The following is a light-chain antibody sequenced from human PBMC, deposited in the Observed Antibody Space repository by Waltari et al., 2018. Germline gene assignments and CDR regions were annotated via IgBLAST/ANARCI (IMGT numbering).Light chain of an antibody. V-gene: IGLV1-44*01. Sequence: QSVLTQPPSASGTPGQRVTISCSGSSSNIGSNTANWDQQLPGTAPKLLIYSNNQPPSGVPDRFSGSKSGTSASLAISGLQSEDEADYYCAAWDDSLNGWVFGGGTKLTVL. CDR2: SNN. J-gene: IGLJ3*02. CDR1: SSNIGSNT. CDR3: AAWDDSLNGWV.